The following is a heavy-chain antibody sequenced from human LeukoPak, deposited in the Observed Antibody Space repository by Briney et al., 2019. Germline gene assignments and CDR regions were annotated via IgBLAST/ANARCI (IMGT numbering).Heavy chain of an antibody. D-gene: IGHD3-3*01. CDR3: ARSSPNYDFGV. Sequence: SETLSLTCAVSGGSISSGGYSWSWIRQPPGKGLEWIGYIYYSGSTNYNPSLKSRVTISVDTSKNQFSLKLSSVTAADTAVYYCARSSPNYDFGVWGKGTTVTVSS. V-gene: IGHV4-61*08. CDR2: IYYSGST. J-gene: IGHJ6*04. CDR1: GGSISSGGYS.